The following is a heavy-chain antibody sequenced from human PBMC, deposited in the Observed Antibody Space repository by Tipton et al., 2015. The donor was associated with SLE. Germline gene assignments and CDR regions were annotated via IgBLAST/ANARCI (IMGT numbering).Heavy chain of an antibody. CDR2: IHQSGNT. Sequence: TLSLTCAVSGYSISSGYYWGWIRQPPGKGLEWIGSIHQSGNTYFNPSLKSRVTMSMDTSKNQVFLRLSSVTAADTATYYCARHDYDDNGYYLHYFDNWGQGILVTVSS. CDR3: ARHDYDDNGYYLHYFDN. V-gene: IGHV4-38-2*01. J-gene: IGHJ4*02. CDR1: GYSISSGYY. D-gene: IGHD3-22*01.